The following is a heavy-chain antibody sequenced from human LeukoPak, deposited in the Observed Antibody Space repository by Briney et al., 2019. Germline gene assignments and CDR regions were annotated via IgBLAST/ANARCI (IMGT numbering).Heavy chain of an antibody. CDR3: STVYEGTRDAFDI. D-gene: IGHD2/OR15-2a*01. V-gene: IGHV3-15*01. CDR2: IKSRADGETT. Sequence: SGGSLRLSCAASGFYLLNAWMSWVRQAPGKGLEWVGRIKSRADGETTDYTTPVKGRFTISRDDSKNTLYLQMNSLKTEDTAVYYCSTVYEGTRDAFDIWGQGTTVTVPS. J-gene: IGHJ3*02. CDR1: GFYLLNAW.